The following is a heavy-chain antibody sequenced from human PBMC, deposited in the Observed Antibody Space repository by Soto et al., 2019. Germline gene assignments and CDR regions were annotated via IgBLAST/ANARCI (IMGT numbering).Heavy chain of an antibody. J-gene: IGHJ6*01. D-gene: IGHD3-22*01. CDR3: ARRRLNYYDSSGYTDGMDF. CDR1: GYSFTRYW. V-gene: IGHV5-10-1*01. CDR2: IDPSDSYT. Sequence: GESLESSYKGSGYSFTRYWISCVRQMPGKGLEWMGRIDPSDSYTNYSPSFQGHVTISADKSISTYYLQWSSLKASDTAMYYCARRRLNYYDSSGYTDGMDFWGQGTAATV.